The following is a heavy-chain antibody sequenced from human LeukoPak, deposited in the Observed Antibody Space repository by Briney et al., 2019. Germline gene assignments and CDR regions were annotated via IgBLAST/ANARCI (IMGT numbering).Heavy chain of an antibody. V-gene: IGHV3-9*01. J-gene: IGHJ4*02. CDR1: GFTFDDYA. CDR3: ARDWGDGYNNY. Sequence: PGRSLRLSCAASGFTFDDYAMHWVRQAPGKGLEWVSGISWNSGSIGYADSVKGRFTISRDNAKNSLYLQMNSLRAEDTAVYYCARDWGDGYNNYWGQGTLVTVSS. CDR2: ISWNSGSI. D-gene: IGHD5-24*01.